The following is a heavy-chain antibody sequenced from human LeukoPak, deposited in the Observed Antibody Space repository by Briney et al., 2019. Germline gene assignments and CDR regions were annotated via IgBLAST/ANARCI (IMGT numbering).Heavy chain of an antibody. CDR3: VSQPGAHYDYVWGSYRYWDY. CDR1: GFTFSASA. J-gene: IGHJ4*02. V-gene: IGHV3-73*01. Sequence: PGGSLRLSCAASGFTFSASAIHWVRQASGKGLEWVGRIRSKANSYATEYAASVKGRFTISRDNAKNSLYLQMNSLRAEDTAVYYCVSQPGAHYDYVWGSYRYWDYWSQGTLVTVSS. CDR2: IRSKANSYAT. D-gene: IGHD3-16*02.